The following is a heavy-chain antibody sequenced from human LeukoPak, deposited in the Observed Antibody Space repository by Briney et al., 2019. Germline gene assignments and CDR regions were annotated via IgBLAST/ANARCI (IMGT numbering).Heavy chain of an antibody. D-gene: IGHD3-16*01. CDR3: SRRGRISGGAWYFDL. Sequence: TESLSLTCRVSGDSIRSYYWGWIRQPPGKGLEWIGYSYSSGATTYNPSLKSRLIISVDTSKNQFSLQLSSVTAADTAVYFCSRRGRISGGAWYFDLWGRGTLVTVSS. CDR1: GDSIRSYY. V-gene: IGHV4-59*01. J-gene: IGHJ2*01. CDR2: SYSSGAT.